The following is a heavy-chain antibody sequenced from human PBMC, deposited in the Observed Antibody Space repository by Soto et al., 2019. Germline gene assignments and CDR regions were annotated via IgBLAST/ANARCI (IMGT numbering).Heavy chain of an antibody. V-gene: IGHV1-3*01. CDR2: INAGNGNT. CDR1: GYTFTSYA. CDR3: ARESGSGYYDR. J-gene: IGHJ5*02. Sequence: ASVKVSCKASGYTFTSYAMHWVRQAPGQRLEWMGWINAGNGNTKYSQKFQGRVTITRDTSASTAYMELSSPRSEDTAVYYCARESGSGYYDRWGQGTLVTVPQ. D-gene: IGHD3-3*01.